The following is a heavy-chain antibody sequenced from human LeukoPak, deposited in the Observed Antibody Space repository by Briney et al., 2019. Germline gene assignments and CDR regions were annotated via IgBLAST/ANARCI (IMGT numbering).Heavy chain of an antibody. J-gene: IGHJ4*02. V-gene: IGHV4-31*03. Sequence: SETLSLTCTVSGGSISSGGYYWSWIRQHPGKGLEWIGYIYYSGSTYYNPSLKSRVTISVDTSKNQFSLKLSSVTAADTAVYYCASGVRGYGFPTVRYFDYWGQGTLVTVSS. CDR3: ASGVRGYGFPTVRYFDY. CDR1: GGSISSGGYY. D-gene: IGHD5-12*01. CDR2: IYYSGST.